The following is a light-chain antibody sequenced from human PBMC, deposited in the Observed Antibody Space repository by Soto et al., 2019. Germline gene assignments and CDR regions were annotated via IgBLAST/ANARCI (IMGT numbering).Light chain of an antibody. CDR1: QSVSSY. J-gene: IGKJ3*01. Sequence: EIVLTQSPATLSLSPGERATLSCRASQSVSSYLAWSQQKPGQAPRLLIYDASNRATGIPARFSGSGSGTDFTLTISSLEPEDFAVYYCQERSNWPPGLFTFGPGTKVDIK. V-gene: IGKV3-11*01. CDR2: DAS. CDR3: QERSNWPPGLFT.